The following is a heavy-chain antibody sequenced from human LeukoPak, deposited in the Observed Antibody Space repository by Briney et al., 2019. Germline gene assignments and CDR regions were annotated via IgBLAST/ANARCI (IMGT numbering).Heavy chain of an antibody. CDR2: ISAYNGNT. V-gene: IGHV1-18*01. CDR1: GYTFTSYG. D-gene: IGHD3-3*01. CDR3: ARDLEPDITIFGEAFDP. J-gene: IGHJ5*02. Sequence: ASVKVSCKASGYTFTSYGISWVRQAPGQGLEWMGWISAYNGNTNYAQKLQGRVTMPTDTSTSTAYMELRSLRSDDTAVYYCARDLEPDITIFGEAFDPWGQGTLVTVSS.